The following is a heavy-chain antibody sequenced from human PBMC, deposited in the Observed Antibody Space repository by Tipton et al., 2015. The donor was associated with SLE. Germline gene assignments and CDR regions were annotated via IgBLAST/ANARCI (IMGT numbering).Heavy chain of an antibody. CDR1: GGSINRSY. V-gene: IGHV4-59*08. J-gene: IGHJ6*02. CDR2: VYYSGST. Sequence: TLSLTCTVSGGSINRSYWSWIRQPPGKGLEWIGYVYYSGSTNYNPSLKSRVTISMDPSKTQFSLKLNSVTAADTAVHYCARFRDEYYYYAMDVWGQGTTVTVSS. CDR3: ARFRDEYYYYAMDV.